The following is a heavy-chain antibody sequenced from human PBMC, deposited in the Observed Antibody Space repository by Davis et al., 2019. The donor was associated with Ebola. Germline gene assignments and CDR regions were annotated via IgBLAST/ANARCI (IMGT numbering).Heavy chain of an antibody. D-gene: IGHD6-19*01. V-gene: IGHV3-74*01. CDR1: TFSLSSLW. CDR3: AGGESGWDASDI. J-gene: IGHJ3*02. CDR2: LNGDGSRT. Sequence: HTAGSLRLSCAASTFSLSSLWMHWVRQAPGKGLVWVSSLNGDGSRTSYADSVQGRFTISRDKAENTLYLQMNSLRAEDTAVYYCAGGESGWDASDIWGRGTMVTVSS.